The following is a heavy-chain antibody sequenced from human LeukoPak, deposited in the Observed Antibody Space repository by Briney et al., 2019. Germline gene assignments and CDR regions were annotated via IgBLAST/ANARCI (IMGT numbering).Heavy chain of an antibody. V-gene: IGHV4-39*07. CDR2: IYYSGST. Sequence: SETLSLTCTVSGGSISSSSYYWGWIRQPPWKGLEWIGSIYYSGSTYYNPSLKSRVTISVDTSKNQFSLKLSSVTAADTAVYYCATEVGATENYFDYWGQGTLVTVSS. CDR3: ATEVGATENYFDY. CDR1: GGSISSSSYY. D-gene: IGHD1-26*01. J-gene: IGHJ4*02.